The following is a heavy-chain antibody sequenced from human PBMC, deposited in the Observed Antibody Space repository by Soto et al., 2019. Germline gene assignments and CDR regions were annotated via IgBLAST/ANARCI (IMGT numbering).Heavy chain of an antibody. D-gene: IGHD3-22*01. CDR1: GFTFSSYW. V-gene: IGHV3-74*01. CDR2: ISSDGDST. CDR3: ARTSRDSSGYYDH. Sequence: GESLKISCAASGFTFSSYWMHWVRQAPGKGLVWVSRISSDGDSTNYADSVKGRFTISRDNAKNTLYLQMNSLRAEDTAVYYCARTSRDSSGYYDHWGQGTLVTVSS. J-gene: IGHJ5*02.